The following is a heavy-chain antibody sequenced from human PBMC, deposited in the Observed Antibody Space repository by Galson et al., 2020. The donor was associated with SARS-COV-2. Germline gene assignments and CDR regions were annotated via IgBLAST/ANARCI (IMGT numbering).Heavy chain of an antibody. CDR1: GFTFSSYG. J-gene: IGHJ4*02. V-gene: IGHV3-33*01. D-gene: IGHD2-21*01. CDR3: ARGFIIPRYFDY. Sequence: GESLKISCAASGFTFSSYGMHWVRQAPGKGLEWVAVIWYDGSNKYYADSVKGRFTISRDNSKNTLYLQMNSLRAEDTAVYYCARGFIIPRYFDYWGQGTLVTVSS. CDR2: IWYDGSNK.